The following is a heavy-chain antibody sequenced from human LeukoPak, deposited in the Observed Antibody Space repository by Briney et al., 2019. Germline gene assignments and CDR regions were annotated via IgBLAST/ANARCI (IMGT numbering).Heavy chain of an antibody. CDR1: GFTFSSDS. CDR2: VNHSGGT. D-gene: IGHD3-10*01. J-gene: IGHJ4*02. V-gene: IGHV4-34*01. Sequence: GSLRLSCVASGFTFSSDSMNWVRQPPGKGLEWIGEVNHSGGTNYNTSLKSRVTISIDTSKNQFYLRLTSVTAADTAVYHCARFTPPSRLPIGLNNSGSFDYWGQGTLVTVSS. CDR3: ARFTPPSRLPIGLNNSGSFDY.